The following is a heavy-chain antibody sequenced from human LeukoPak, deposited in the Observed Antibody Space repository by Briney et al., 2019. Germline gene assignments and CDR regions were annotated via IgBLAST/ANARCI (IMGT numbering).Heavy chain of an antibody. CDR3: ASFGKGATFDY. V-gene: IGHV4-38-2*02. D-gene: IGHD3-10*01. CDR2: IYHSGST. CDR1: GYSISSGFY. Sequence: SETLSLTCTVSGYSISSGFYWGWIRQPPGKGLEWIGSIYHSGSTHYNSSLKSRVTISVDTSKNQFSLKLSSVTAADTAVYYCASFGKGATFDYWGQGTLVTVSS. J-gene: IGHJ4*02.